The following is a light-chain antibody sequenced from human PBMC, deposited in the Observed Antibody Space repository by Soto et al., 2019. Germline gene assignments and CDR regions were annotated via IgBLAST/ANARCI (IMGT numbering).Light chain of an antibody. Sequence: EVDLTQSPATLSLSPGERATLSCRASQSISRYLAWYQHKPGQAPRLLIYDASNRATGIPARFSGSGSGTDFTLTINSLEPEDCAVYYCQKHYTFGPGTRLEIK. V-gene: IGKV3-11*01. CDR1: QSISRY. CDR2: DAS. CDR3: QKHYT. J-gene: IGKJ5*01.